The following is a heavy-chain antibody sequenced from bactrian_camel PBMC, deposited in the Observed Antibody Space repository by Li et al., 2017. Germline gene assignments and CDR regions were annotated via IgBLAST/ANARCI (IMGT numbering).Heavy chain of an antibody. CDR2: IQSAGTIT. D-gene: IGHD5*01. Sequence: VQLVESGGGLVQPGGSLRLSCVGSGFTFSTYAMNWVRQAPGKGLEWVSFIQSAGTITYYADSVKGRFTISRDNAKNTVYLQMNSVKPEDTAVYYCVRDLGTTGWYFDNWGQGTQVTVS. CDR3: VRDLGTTGWYFDN. CDR1: GFTFSTYA. J-gene: IGHJ6*01. V-gene: IGHV3S40*01.